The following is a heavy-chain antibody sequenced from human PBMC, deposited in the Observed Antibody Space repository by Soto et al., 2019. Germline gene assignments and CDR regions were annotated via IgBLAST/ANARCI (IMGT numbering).Heavy chain of an antibody. Sequence: GLVKPSGTLSLTCTISGGSITTYYWSWIRQPAGKGLEWIGRIYHSGYTNPNSSLKSRLTMSVDTSKNQFFLRLSSVTAADTAVYYCARVAGAKFDFWGQGILVTVSS. CDR2: IYHSGYT. CDR1: GGSITTYY. CDR3: ARVAGAKFDF. J-gene: IGHJ4*02. D-gene: IGHD6-19*01. V-gene: IGHV4-4*07.